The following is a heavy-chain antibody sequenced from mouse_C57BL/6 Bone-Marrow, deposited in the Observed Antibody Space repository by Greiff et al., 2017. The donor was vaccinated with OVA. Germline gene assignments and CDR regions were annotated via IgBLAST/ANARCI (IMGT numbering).Heavy chain of an antibody. CDR2: INPNNGGT. J-gene: IGHJ2*01. Sequence: EVQLQESGPELVKPGASVKIPCKASGYTFTDYNMDWVKQSHGKSLEWIGDINPNNGGTIYNQKFKGKATLTVDKSSSTAYMELRSLTSEDTAVYYCARWGYGYYPFDYWGQGTTLTVSS. V-gene: IGHV1-18*01. CDR3: ARWGYGYYPFDY. D-gene: IGHD2-3*01. CDR1: GYTFTDYN.